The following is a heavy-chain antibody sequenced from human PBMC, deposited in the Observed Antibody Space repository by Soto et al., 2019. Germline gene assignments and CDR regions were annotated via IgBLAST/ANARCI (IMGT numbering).Heavy chain of an antibody. CDR1: GYTFTGYF. J-gene: IGHJ6*02. V-gene: IGHV1-2*02. Sequence: SVKVSCKASGYTFTGYFMHWVGQIPGQGQEWKGWMSTNRSGTNYEKRFQSRVTMTRNTSISTANMELSRQRYDDTAVYCCERNDGRRATPNYNNGMDVWGQVTTVTVSS. CDR3: ERNDGRRATPNYNNGMDV. CDR2: MSTNRSGT.